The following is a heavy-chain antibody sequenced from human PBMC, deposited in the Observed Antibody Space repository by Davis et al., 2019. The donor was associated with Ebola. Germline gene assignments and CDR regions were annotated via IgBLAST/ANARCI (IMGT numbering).Heavy chain of an antibody. J-gene: IGHJ4*02. V-gene: IGHV3-66*01. Sequence: PGGSLRLSCAASGFTVSTSYMTWVRQAPGKGLECVSTISSSGDTNYADSVKGRFTISRDNANNLLYLQMNSLRDDDTAVYYCTRGNLGGDYWGQGTLVTVSS. CDR3: TRGNLGGDY. CDR1: GFTVSTSY. CDR2: ISSSGDT. D-gene: IGHD4-23*01.